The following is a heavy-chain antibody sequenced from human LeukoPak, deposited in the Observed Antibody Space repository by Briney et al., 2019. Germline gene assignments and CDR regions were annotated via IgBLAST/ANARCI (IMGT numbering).Heavy chain of an antibody. Sequence: ASVGVSCKAPGYTFTSYGISWVRQAPGQGLEWMAWISTSNGNTNYAQKFQGRVTMTTDTSTSTAYMELRSLRSDDTAVYYCARDWGSIKVITDYWGQGTLVTVSS. CDR3: ARDWGSIKVITDY. J-gene: IGHJ4*02. V-gene: IGHV1-18*01. CDR2: ISTSNGNT. CDR1: GYTFTSYG. D-gene: IGHD3-16*01.